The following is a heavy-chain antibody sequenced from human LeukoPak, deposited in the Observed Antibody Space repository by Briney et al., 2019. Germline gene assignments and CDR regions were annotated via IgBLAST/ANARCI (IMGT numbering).Heavy chain of an antibody. V-gene: IGHV3-74*01. CDR1: GFTFSSYW. D-gene: IGHD4-17*01. CDR2: INSDGSTT. J-gene: IGHJ4*02. CDR3: ARADYGGAFEY. Sequence: PGGSLRLSCAASGFTFSSYWMHWVRQAPGKGLVWVSRINSDGSTTSYADSVKGRFTISRDNAKNTLYLQMNSLRAEDTAVYYCARADYGGAFEYWGQGILVTVSS.